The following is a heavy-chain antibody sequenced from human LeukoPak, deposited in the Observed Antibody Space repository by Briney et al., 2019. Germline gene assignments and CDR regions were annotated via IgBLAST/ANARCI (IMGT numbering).Heavy chain of an antibody. CDR3: ARDCPGRYFGY. D-gene: IGHD1-26*01. J-gene: IGHJ4*02. Sequence: SGTLSLTCAVSGDSISSSNWWSWVRQPPGKGLEWIGEIYHSGSTNYNPSLKSRVAISVDKSKNQFSLKLSSVTAADTALYYCARDCPGRYFGYWGQGTQVTVSS. CDR2: IYHSGST. CDR1: GDSISSSNW. V-gene: IGHV4-4*02.